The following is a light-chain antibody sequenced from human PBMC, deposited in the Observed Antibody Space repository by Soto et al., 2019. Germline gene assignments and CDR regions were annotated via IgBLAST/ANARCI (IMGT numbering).Light chain of an antibody. CDR2: KAS. J-gene: IGKJ1*01. Sequence: IQMPQSPSTLSGSVGDRVTITCRASQTISSWLAWYQQKPGKAPKLLIYKASTLKSGVPSRFSGSGSGTEFTLTISSLQPDDFATYYCQQYNSYPWTFGQGTKVDIK. V-gene: IGKV1-5*03. CDR1: QTISSW. CDR3: QQYNSYPWT.